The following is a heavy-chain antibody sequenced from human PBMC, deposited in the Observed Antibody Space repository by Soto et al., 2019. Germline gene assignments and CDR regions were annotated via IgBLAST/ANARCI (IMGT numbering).Heavy chain of an antibody. Sequence: GESLKISCAASGFTFSSYAMSWVRQAPGKGLEWVSAISGSGGSTYYADSVKGRFTISRDNSKNTLYLQMNSLRAEDTAVYYCAPHYDFWSGYSRGYFDYWGQGTLVTVSS. CDR3: APHYDFWSGYSRGYFDY. CDR1: GFTFSSYA. J-gene: IGHJ4*02. D-gene: IGHD3-3*01. CDR2: ISGSGGST. V-gene: IGHV3-23*01.